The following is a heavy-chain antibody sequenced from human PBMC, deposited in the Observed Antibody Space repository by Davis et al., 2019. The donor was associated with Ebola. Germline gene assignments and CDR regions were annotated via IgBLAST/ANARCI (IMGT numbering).Heavy chain of an antibody. CDR1: GFTFSSYS. J-gene: IGHJ4*02. CDR3: ARLLYYYDSSSDY. V-gene: IGHV3-48*02. CDR2: ISSSSSTI. Sequence: PGGSLRLSCAASGFTFSSYSMNWVRQAPGKGLEWVSYISSSSSTIHYADSVKGRFTISRDNAKNSLYLQMNSLRDEDTAVYYCARLLYYYDSSSDYWGQGTLVTVSS. D-gene: IGHD3-22*01.